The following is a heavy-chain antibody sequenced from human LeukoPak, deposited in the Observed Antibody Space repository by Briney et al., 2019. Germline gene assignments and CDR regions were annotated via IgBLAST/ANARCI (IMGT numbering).Heavy chain of an antibody. J-gene: IGHJ1*01. CDR1: GFTFSSYW. CDR2: ISWNSGSI. V-gene: IGHV3-9*01. Sequence: PGGSLRLSCAASGFTFSSYWMHWVRQAPGKGLEWVSGISWNSGSIGYADSVKGRFTISRDNAKNSLYLQMNSLRAEDTALYYCAKDRVDFWNGYFLQHWGQGTLVTVSS. CDR3: AKDRVDFWNGYFLQH. D-gene: IGHD3-3*01.